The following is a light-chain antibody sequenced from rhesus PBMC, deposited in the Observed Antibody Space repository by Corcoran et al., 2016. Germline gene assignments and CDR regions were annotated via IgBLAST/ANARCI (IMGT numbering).Light chain of an antibody. CDR3: QQYSRIPLA. CDR1: QGISSW. V-gene: IGKV1-22*01. Sequence: DIQMTQSPSSLSASVGDTVTITCRASQGISSWLAWYQQKPGKAPKLLSYKASSLQSGGPSRFSGSGAGTDFTITISSLQSEDFATYYCQQYSRIPLAFGGGTKVELK. J-gene: IGKJ4*01. CDR2: KAS.